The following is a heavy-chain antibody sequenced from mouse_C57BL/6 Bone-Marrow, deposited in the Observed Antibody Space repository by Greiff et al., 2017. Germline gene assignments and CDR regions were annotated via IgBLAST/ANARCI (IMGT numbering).Heavy chain of an antibody. V-gene: IGHV1-55*01. CDR2: IYPGSGST. D-gene: IGHD4-1*01. Sequence: QVQLQQPGAELVKPGASVKMSCKASGYTFTSYWITWVKQRPGQGLEWMGDIYPGSGSTNYNEKFKSKATLTVDTSASTAYMQLSSLTSEDSAVYYCARVTGYYAMDYWGQGTSVTVSS. J-gene: IGHJ4*01. CDR1: GYTFTSYW. CDR3: ARVTGYYAMDY.